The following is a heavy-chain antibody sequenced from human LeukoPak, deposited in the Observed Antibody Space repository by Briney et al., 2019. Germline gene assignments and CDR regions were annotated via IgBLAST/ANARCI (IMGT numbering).Heavy chain of an antibody. CDR2: ISAYNGNT. V-gene: IGHV1-18*01. CDR1: GYTVTSYG. D-gene: IGHD3-10*01. J-gene: IGHJ4*02. Sequence: GASVKVTCKASGYTVTSYGFSWGRLAPGQGLEWMGWISAYNGNTNYAQKLQGRVTMTTDTSTSTAYMQLRSLRSDDTAVYYCARIIHYYGSGSYYLDYFDYWGQGTLVTVSS. CDR3: ARIIHYYGSGSYYLDYFDY.